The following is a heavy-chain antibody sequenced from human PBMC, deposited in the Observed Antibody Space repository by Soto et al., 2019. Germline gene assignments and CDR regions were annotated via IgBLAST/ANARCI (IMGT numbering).Heavy chain of an antibody. D-gene: IGHD6-19*01. CDR3: ARESGIAMAGTDIDY. V-gene: IGHV3-7*03. Sequence: EVQLVESGGGLVQPGGSLRLSCAASGFTFSRYWMSWVRQAPGKGLEWVANIKQDGSEKYYVDSVKGRFTISRDNAKHSLYLQMNSLRADETAVYYCARESGIAMAGTDIDYWGQGTLVTVSS. CDR2: IKQDGSEK. CDR1: GFTFSRYW. J-gene: IGHJ4*02.